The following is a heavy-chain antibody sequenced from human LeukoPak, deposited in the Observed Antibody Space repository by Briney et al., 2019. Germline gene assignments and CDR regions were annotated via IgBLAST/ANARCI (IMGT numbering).Heavy chain of an antibody. D-gene: IGHD2-2*01. V-gene: IGHV4-34*01. CDR2: INHSGST. J-gene: IGHJ4*02. CDR3: ARLTGSSTISPRFDY. CDR1: GGSFSGCY. Sequence: KPSETLSLTCAVYGGSFSGCYWSWIRQPPGKGLEWIGEINHSGSTNYNPSLKSRVTISVDTSKNQFSLKLSSVTAADTAVYYCARLTGSSTISPRFDYWGQGTLVTVSS.